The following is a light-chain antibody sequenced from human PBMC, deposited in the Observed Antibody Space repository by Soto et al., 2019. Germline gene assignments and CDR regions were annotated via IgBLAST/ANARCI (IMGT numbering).Light chain of an antibody. V-gene: IGLV1-47*01. CDR2: RNS. CDR3: ASWDDSLSGVV. Sequence: QSVLTQPPSASGTPGQRVTISCSGRTSNLGGNYVYWYQQVPGAAPTLLIYRNSQRPPGVPDRFSGSKSGTSASLAISGLRYEDEADYYCASWDDSLSGVVFGGGTKLTVL. J-gene: IGLJ2*01. CDR1: TSNLGGNY.